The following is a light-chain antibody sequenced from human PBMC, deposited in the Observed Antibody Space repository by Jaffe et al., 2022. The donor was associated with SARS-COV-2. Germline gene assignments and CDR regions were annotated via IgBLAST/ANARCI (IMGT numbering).Light chain of an antibody. V-gene: IGKV1-12*01. Sequence: DIQMTQSPSFVSGSVGDRVTITCRASQDIRPWLAWFQQKPGKAPKLLIYAAYNLQSGVSSRFSGSASGTHFTLTISSLQPEDLGTYYCQQSKRFPLSFGGGTRVEI. J-gene: IGKJ4*01. CDR2: AAY. CDR1: QDIRPW. CDR3: QQSKRFPLS.